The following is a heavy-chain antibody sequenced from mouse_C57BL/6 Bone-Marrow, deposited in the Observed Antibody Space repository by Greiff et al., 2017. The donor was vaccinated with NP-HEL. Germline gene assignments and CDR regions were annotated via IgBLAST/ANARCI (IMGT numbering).Heavy chain of an antibody. CDR2: INPNNGGT. Sequence: EVQLQQSGPELVKPGASVKISCKASGYTFTDYYMNWVKQSHGKSLEWIGDINPNNGGTSYNQKFKGKATLTVDKSSSTADMELRSLTSEDSAVYYCARGQTLFAYWGQGTLVTVSA. CDR1: GYTFTDYY. D-gene: IGHD6-1*01. V-gene: IGHV1-26*01. J-gene: IGHJ3*01. CDR3: ARGQTLFAY.